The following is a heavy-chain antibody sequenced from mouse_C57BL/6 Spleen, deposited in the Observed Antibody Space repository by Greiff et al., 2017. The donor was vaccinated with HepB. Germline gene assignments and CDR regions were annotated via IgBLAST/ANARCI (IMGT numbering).Heavy chain of an antibody. J-gene: IGHJ3*01. V-gene: IGHV2-2*01. D-gene: IGHD1-1*01. CDR3: AREWDYGSSLFAY. Sequence: VKLMESGPGLVQPSQSLSITCTVSGFSLTSYGVHWVRQSPGKGLEWLGVIWSGGSTDYNAAFISRLSISKDNSKSQVFFKMNSLQADDTAIYYCAREWDYGSSLFAYWGQGTLVTVSA. CDR1: GFSLTSYG. CDR2: IWSGGST.